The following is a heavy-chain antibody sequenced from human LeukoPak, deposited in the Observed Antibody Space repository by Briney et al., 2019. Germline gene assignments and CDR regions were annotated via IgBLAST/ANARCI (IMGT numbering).Heavy chain of an antibody. CDR2: IYYSGST. CDR1: GGSISSYY. J-gene: IGHJ6*02. CDR3: ARAGMIVVSEYYYYYGMDV. V-gene: IGHV4-59*01. Sequence: PSETLSLTCTVSGGSISSYYWSWIRQPPGKGLEWIGYIYYSGSTNYNPSLKSRVTMTRDTSTSTVYMELSSLRSEDTAVYYCARAGMIVVSEYYYYYGMDVWGQGTTVTVSS. D-gene: IGHD3-22*01.